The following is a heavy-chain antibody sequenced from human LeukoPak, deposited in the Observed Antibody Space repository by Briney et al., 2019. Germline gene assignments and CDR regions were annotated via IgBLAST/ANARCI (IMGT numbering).Heavy chain of an antibody. CDR2: INSNSGGT. Sequence: ASVKVSCKASGYTFTGYYMHWVRQAPGQGLEWMGWINSNSGGTKYAQKFRGRVTMTRDTSISTAYMELTRLRFDDTAVYYCARGGAATPFDYWGQGTLVTVSS. J-gene: IGHJ4*02. CDR1: GYTFTGYY. D-gene: IGHD2-15*01. V-gene: IGHV1-2*02. CDR3: ARGGAATPFDY.